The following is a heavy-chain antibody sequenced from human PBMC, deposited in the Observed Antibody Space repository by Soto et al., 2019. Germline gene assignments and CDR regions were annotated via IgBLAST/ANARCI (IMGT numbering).Heavy chain of an antibody. V-gene: IGHV4-59*01. D-gene: IGHD3-16*01. CDR1: GGSISSYY. Sequence: QVQLQESGPGLVKPSETLSLTCTVSGGSISSYYWSWIRQPPGKGLEWIGYIYYSGSTNYNPSLKNRVTISVDTSKNQFSLKLSAVTAADTAVYYCARGGSRYDYIWGSYLPDYWGQGTLVTVSS. CDR2: IYYSGST. J-gene: IGHJ4*02. CDR3: ARGGSRYDYIWGSYLPDY.